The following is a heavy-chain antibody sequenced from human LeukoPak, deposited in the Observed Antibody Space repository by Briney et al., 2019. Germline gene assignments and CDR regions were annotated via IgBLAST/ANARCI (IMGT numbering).Heavy chain of an antibody. V-gene: IGHV1-46*01. Sequence: ASVKVSCKASGYTFTSYYMHWVRQAPGQGLEWMGIINPSGGSTSYAQKFQGRVTMTRDTSTSTVYMELSSLRSEDTAVYYCARGGNSSGWLRDYYYGMDVWGQGTTVTVSS. J-gene: IGHJ6*02. CDR3: ARGGNSSGWLRDYYYGMDV. CDR2: INPSGGST. D-gene: IGHD6-19*01. CDR1: GYTFTSYY.